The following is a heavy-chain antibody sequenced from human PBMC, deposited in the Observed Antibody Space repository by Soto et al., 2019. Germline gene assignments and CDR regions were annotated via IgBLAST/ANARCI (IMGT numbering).Heavy chain of an antibody. CDR1: GFTFSTYS. J-gene: IGHJ4*02. CDR2: ISSSSTTI. D-gene: IGHD6-13*01. V-gene: IGHV3-48*02. Sequence: EVPLVESGGGLVQPGGSLRLSCAASGFTFSTYSMNWVRQAPGKGLEWLSYISSSSTTIYYADSVKGRFTISRDDAKKSLYLQMNSLRDEDTAVYYCARDYAAGGWGQGTLVTVSS. CDR3: ARDYAAGG.